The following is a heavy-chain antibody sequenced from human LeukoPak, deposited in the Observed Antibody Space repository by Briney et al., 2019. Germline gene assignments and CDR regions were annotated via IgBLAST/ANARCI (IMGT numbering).Heavy chain of an antibody. D-gene: IGHD3-3*01. J-gene: IGHJ5*02. CDR3: ARLSSVLLEGGWFDP. CDR1: GGTFSSYA. Sequence: SVKVFCKASGGTFSSYAISWVRQAPGQGLEWMGRIIPILGIANYAQKFQGRVTITADKSTSTAYMELSSLRSEDTAVYYCARLSSVLLEGGWFDPWGQGTLVTVSS. CDR2: IIPILGIA. V-gene: IGHV1-69*04.